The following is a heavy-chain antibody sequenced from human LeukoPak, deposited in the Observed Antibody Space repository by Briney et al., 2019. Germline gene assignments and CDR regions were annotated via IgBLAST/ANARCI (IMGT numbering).Heavy chain of an antibody. V-gene: IGHV1-2*02. CDR3: ASCRYYYDSSGSLDY. J-gene: IGHJ4*02. Sequence: ASVKVSCKASGYTFTGYYMHWVRQAPGQGLEWMGWINPNSGGTNYAQKFQGRVTMTRDTSISTAYMELSRLRSDDTAVYYCASCRYYYDSSGSLDYWAREPWSPSPQ. CDR2: INPNSGGT. D-gene: IGHD3-22*01. CDR1: GYTFTGYY.